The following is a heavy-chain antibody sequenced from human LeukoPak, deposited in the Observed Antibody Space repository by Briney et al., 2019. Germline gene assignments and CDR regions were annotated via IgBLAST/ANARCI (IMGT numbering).Heavy chain of an antibody. Sequence: GGSLRLSCAASGFSFSDYYMSWVRQAPGKGLEWVSVIYRGGSTYYADSVKGRFTISRDNSKNTLSLQMISLTAVDTAVYYCARDKADYGAYYFDYWGQGTLVTVSS. V-gene: IGHV3-53*01. CDR3: ARDKADYGAYYFDY. CDR2: IYRGGST. D-gene: IGHD4-17*01. CDR1: GFSFSDYY. J-gene: IGHJ4*02.